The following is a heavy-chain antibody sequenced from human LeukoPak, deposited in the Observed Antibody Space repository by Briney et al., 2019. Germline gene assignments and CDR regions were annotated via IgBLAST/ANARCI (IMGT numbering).Heavy chain of an antibody. CDR2: MNPNSGNT. V-gene: IGHV1-8*01. CDR1: GYTFTSYD. Sequence: GASVKVSCKASGYTFTSYDINWVRQATGQGREWMGWMNPNSGNTGNAQKFQGRVTMTRNTSISTAYMALSSLRSEDTAVYYCAVGELFRLVDYWGQGTLVTVSS. D-gene: IGHD3-10*01. J-gene: IGHJ4*02. CDR3: AVGELFRLVDY.